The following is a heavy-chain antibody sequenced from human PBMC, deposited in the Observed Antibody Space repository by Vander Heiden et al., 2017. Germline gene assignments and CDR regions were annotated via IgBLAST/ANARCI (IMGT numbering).Heavy chain of an antibody. J-gene: IGHJ2*01. CDR1: GFTFSSYA. CDR2: ISGSGGST. CDR3: AKVSRIGDFDL. V-gene: IGHV3-23*01. Sequence: EVQLLESGGGLVQPGGSLRLSCAASGFTFSSYAMSLVRQAAGKGLGWVSAISGSGGSTYYADSVKGRFTISRDNSKNTLYLQMNSLRAEDTAVYYCAKVSRIGDFDLWGRGTLVTVSS.